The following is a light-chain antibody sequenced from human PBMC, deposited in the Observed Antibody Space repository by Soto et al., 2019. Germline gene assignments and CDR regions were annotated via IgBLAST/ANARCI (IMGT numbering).Light chain of an antibody. J-gene: IGKJ1*01. CDR1: QSVSSNY. CDR3: QQYAASPRT. CDR2: GAS. V-gene: IGKV3-20*01. Sequence: EIVLTQSPGTLSLSPRERATLSCRASQSVSSNYLAWYQHKPGQAPRLLIYGASSRAPGIPDRFSGSGSGTHFTLTISRLEPEDFAVYYCQQYAASPRTFGQGTQVEV.